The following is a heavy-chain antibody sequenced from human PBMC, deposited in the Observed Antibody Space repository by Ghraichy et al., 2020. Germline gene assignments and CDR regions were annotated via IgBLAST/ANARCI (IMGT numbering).Heavy chain of an antibody. CDR3: AREQYSSVLTYYYGMDV. D-gene: IGHD6-19*01. CDR1: GGSISSYY. V-gene: IGHV4-4*07. CDR2: IYTSGST. Sequence: SETLSLTCTVSGGSISSYYWSWIRQPAGKGLEWIGRIYTSGSTNYNPSLKSRVTMSVDTSKNQFSLKLSSVTAADTAVYYCAREQYSSVLTYYYGMDVWGQVTTVTVSS. J-gene: IGHJ6*02.